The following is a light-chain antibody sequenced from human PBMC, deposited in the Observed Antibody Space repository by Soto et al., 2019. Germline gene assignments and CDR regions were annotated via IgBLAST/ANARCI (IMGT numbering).Light chain of an antibody. Sequence: QTLLTQPPSVSAAPGQKVTISCSGSSSNIGGNSVSWYQQLPGTAPKLLIYDDNKRTSGIPDRFSGYKSGTSATLGITGFQTGDEADYYCGSWDSSLSAYVFGTGTKVTVL. J-gene: IGLJ1*01. CDR3: GSWDSSLSAYV. CDR1: SSNIGGNS. CDR2: DDN. V-gene: IGLV1-51*01.